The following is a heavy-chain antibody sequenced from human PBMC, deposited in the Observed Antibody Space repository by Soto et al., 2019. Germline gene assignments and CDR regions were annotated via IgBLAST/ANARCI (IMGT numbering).Heavy chain of an antibody. CDR3: GPDTLDY. J-gene: IGHJ4*02. V-gene: IGHV3-33*01. CDR1: GFMFSSHG. Sequence: QVQLVESGGGVAQPGRSLRLSCAASGFMFSSHGMHWIRQAPGKGLEWVAVIWYDGSNKYYADSVKGRFTSSRDNSKNTLYLQMNSLRVEDTAVYYCGPDTLDYWGQGTLVTVSS. CDR2: IWYDGSNK.